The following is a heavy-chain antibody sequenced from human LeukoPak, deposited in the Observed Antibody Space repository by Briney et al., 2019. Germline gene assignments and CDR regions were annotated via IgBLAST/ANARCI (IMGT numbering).Heavy chain of an antibody. V-gene: IGHV4-34*01. CDR3: ARELEGWLQLGFQH. D-gene: IGHD5-24*01. J-gene: IGHJ1*01. CDR2: INHSGST. CDR1: GGSFSSYY. Sequence: PSETLSLTCAVYGGSFSSYYWSWIRQPPGKGLEWIGEINHSGSTNYNPSLKSRVTISVDTSKNQFSLKLSSVTAADPAVYYCARELEGWLQLGFQHWGQGTLVTVSS.